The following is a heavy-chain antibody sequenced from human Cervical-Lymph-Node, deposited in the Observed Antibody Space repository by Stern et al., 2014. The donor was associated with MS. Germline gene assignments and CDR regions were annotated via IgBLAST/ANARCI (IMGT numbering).Heavy chain of an antibody. D-gene: IGHD4-17*01. V-gene: IGHV3-74*02. CDR2: INTDGSTT. CDR1: GFSFSSYW. J-gene: IGHJ4*02. CDR3: IITTTVTT. Sequence: VQLGQSGGGLVQPGGSLRLSCAASGFSFSSYWMHWVRQAPGKGLVWVSNINTDGSTTFYADSVKGRFTISRDNAKDTLYLEMNSLRVEDTAVYYCIITTTVTTRGQGTVVTVSS.